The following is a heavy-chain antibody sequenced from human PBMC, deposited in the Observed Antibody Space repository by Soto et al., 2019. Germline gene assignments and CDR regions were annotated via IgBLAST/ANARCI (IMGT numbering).Heavy chain of an antibody. J-gene: IGHJ5*02. CDR1: GFTFSSYA. CDR2: ISGGGGST. D-gene: IGHD6-19*01. CDR3: ANNLAVAGSTKYNWFDP. Sequence: EVQLLESGGGLVQPGGSLRLSCAASGFTFSSYAMSWVRQAPGKGLEWVSAISGGGGSTYYADSVKGRFTISRDNSKNTLYLQMNSLRAEDTAVYYCANNLAVAGSTKYNWFDPWGQGTLVTVSS. V-gene: IGHV3-23*01.